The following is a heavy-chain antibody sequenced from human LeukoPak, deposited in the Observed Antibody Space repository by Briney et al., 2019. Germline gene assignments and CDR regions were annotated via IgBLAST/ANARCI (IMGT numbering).Heavy chain of an antibody. CDR3: ARDQEGFDY. Sequence: ASVKVSCKASGFTFTSNYIHWVRQAPGQGLEWMGMIYPRDGSTSYAQKFQGRVTVTRDTSTSTVHMELSGLRSEDTAVYYCARDQEGFDYWGQGTLVTVSS. CDR1: GFTFTSNY. CDR2: IYPRDGST. J-gene: IGHJ4*02. V-gene: IGHV1-46*01.